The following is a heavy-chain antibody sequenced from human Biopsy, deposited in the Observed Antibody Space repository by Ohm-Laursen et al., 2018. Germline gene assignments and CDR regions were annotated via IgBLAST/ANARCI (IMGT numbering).Heavy chain of an antibody. V-gene: IGHV3-53*01. J-gene: IGHJ4*02. CDR1: GITVSGNY. D-gene: IGHD2-15*01. CDR3: ATEFTKANGWNYFDY. CDR2: IYLGGTT. Sequence: SLRLSCTASGITVSGNYMTWVRQAPGKGLEWVSVIYLGGTTYYADSVKGRFTISRDNSKNMVYLQMNSLRAEDTAVYCRATEFTKANGWNYFDYWGQGTLVTVSS.